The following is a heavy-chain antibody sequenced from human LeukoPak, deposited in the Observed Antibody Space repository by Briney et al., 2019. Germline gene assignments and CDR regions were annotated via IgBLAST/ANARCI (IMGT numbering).Heavy chain of an antibody. CDR3: ASTAPYCSSTSCYLNWFDP. CDR1: GFTVSSNY. V-gene: IGHV3-53*01. CDR2: IYSGGTT. D-gene: IGHD2-2*01. Sequence: GGSLRLSCAASGFTVSSNYMTWVRQAPGKGLEWVSVIYSGGTTYYADSVKGRFTISRDSSKNMLYLQMNSLRVEDTAVYYCASTAPYCSSTSCYLNWFDPWGQGTLVTVSS. J-gene: IGHJ5*02.